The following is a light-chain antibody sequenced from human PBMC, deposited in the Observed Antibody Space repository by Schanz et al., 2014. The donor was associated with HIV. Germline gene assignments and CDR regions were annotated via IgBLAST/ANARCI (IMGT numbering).Light chain of an antibody. CDR2: EVN. CDR1: SSDVGAYNH. Sequence: QSVLTQAASVSGSPGQSITISCTGTSSDVGAYNHVSWYQQQHPGKAPKLMIYEVNKRPSGVPDRFSGSKSGTSASLAITGLQTEDDADYFCQSYDSSLSGSVFGGGTKLTVL. V-gene: IGLV2-14*01. CDR3: QSYDSSLSGSV. J-gene: IGLJ3*02.